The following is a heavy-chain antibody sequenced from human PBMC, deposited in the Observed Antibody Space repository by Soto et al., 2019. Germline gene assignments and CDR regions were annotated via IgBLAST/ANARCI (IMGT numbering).Heavy chain of an antibody. CDR3: AKDGEEDSSSWYAVYYGMDV. J-gene: IGHJ6*02. Sequence: GGSLRLSCAASGFTFSSYGMHWVRQAPGKGLEWVAVISYDGSNKYYADSVKGRFTISRDNSKNTLYLQMNSLRAEDTAVYYCAKDGEEDSSSWYAVYYGMDVWGQGTTVTVSS. V-gene: IGHV3-30*18. D-gene: IGHD6-13*01. CDR1: GFTFSSYG. CDR2: ISYDGSNK.